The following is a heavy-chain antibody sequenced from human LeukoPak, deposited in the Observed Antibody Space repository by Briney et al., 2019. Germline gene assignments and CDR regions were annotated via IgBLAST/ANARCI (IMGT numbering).Heavy chain of an antibody. CDR3: ARDRRIAAGFIDY. CDR1: GFTFSSYA. D-gene: IGHD6-13*01. V-gene: IGHV3-30-3*01. Sequence: GGSLRLSCAASGFTFSSYAMHWDRQAPGKGLEWVAVISYDGSNKYYADSVKGRFTISRDNSKNTLYLQMNSLRAEDTAVYYCARDRRIAAGFIDYWGQGTLVTVSS. CDR2: ISYDGSNK. J-gene: IGHJ4*02.